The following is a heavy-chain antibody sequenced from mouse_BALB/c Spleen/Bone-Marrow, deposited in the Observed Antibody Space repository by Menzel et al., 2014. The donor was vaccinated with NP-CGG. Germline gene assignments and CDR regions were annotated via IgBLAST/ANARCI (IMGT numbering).Heavy chain of an antibody. J-gene: IGHJ4*01. CDR2: IWAGGST. Sequence: VMLVESGPGLVAPSQSLSIPCTVSGFSLTSYGVHWVRQPPGKGLEWLGVIWAGGSTNYNSALMSRLSISKDNSKSQVFLKMNSLQTDDTAMYYCARDYYGSLYAMDYWGQGTSVTVSS. D-gene: IGHD1-1*01. V-gene: IGHV2-9*02. CDR1: GFSLTSYG. CDR3: ARDYYGSLYAMDY.